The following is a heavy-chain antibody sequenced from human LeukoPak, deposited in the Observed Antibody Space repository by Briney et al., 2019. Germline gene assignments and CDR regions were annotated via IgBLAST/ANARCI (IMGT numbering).Heavy chain of an antibody. CDR1: GGSISSYY. V-gene: IGHV4-59*01. J-gene: IGHJ5*02. Sequence: SETLSLTCTASGGSISSYYWSWIRQPPGKGLEWIGYIYYSGSTNYNPSLKSRVTISVDTSKNQFSLKLSSVTAADTAVYYCARVGHCSSTSCIGNWFDPWGQGTLVTVSS. CDR2: IYYSGST. D-gene: IGHD2-2*01. CDR3: ARVGHCSSTSCIGNWFDP.